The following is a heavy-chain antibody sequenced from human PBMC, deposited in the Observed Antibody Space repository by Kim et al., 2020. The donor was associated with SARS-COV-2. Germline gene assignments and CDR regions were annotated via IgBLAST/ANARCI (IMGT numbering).Heavy chain of an antibody. D-gene: IGHD6-13*01. V-gene: IGHV3-21*01. J-gene: IGHJ3*02. CDR3: ATSSLTAAFDAFDI. Sequence: ADSVKGRFTISRDNAKNSLYLQMNSLRAEDTAVYYCATSSLTAAFDAFDIWGQGTMVTVSS.